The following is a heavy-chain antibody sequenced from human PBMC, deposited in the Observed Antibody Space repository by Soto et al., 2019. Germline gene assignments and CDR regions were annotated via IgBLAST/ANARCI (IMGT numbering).Heavy chain of an antibody. CDR2: INHSGRT. D-gene: IGHD2-2*01. J-gene: IGHJ6*02. Sequence: PSETLSLTCAVYGGSFSGYFWTWVRQAPGKGLEWIGEINHSGRTNTNPSLKSRISTSVDTSKNQFSLRLSSVTAADTAFYYCARGPRCINTSCSNDFYHFGLDVWGQGTSVTV. V-gene: IGHV4-34*01. CDR3: ARGPRCINTSCSNDFYHFGLDV. CDR1: GGSFSGYF.